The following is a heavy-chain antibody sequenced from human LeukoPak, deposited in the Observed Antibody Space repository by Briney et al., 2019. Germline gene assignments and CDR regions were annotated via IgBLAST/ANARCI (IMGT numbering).Heavy chain of an antibody. CDR2: IKQDGSEK. Sequence: GGSLRLSCAASGFTFSSYEMNWVRQAPGKGLEWVANIKQDGSEKYYVDSVKGRFTVSRDNAKNSLYLQMNSLRAEDTAVYYCARRAGYCSGGSCYFDYYYYYMDVWGKGTTVTISS. V-gene: IGHV3-7*01. CDR3: ARRAGYCSGGSCYFDYYYYYMDV. CDR1: GFTFSSYE. D-gene: IGHD2-15*01. J-gene: IGHJ6*03.